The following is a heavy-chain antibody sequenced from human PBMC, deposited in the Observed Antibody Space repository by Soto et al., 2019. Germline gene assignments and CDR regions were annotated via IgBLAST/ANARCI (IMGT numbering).Heavy chain of an antibody. V-gene: IGHV3-30*09. Sequence: QVQLVESGGGVVQPGRSLRLSCAASGFTFSSYAMHWVRQAPGKGLEWVAVISYDGSNKYYADSVKGRFAISRDNSKNTXYXXMNSLRAEDTAVYYCARDPWGLYPITMVRGRYFDYWGQGTLVTVSS. CDR2: ISYDGSNK. CDR3: ARDPWGLYPITMVRGRYFDY. J-gene: IGHJ4*02. D-gene: IGHD3-10*01. CDR1: GFTFSSYA.